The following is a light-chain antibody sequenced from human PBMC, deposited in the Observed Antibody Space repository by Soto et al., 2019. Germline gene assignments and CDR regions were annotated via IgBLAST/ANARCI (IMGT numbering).Light chain of an antibody. J-gene: IGKJ1*01. CDR3: QQDHADPWT. V-gene: IGKV1-5*01. CDR1: ESINSR. Sequence: DIHMTQSPSTLSASVGDSVTITCRASESINSRLAWYQQKPGKAPKSETYDSSNLESGVPSRFGTSGSGTEFTRTISSLQPDGFAHYSLQQDHADPWTYGQSTKL. CDR2: DSS.